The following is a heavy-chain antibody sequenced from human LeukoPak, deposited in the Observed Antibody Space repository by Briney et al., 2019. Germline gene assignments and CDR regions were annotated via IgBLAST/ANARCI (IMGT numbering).Heavy chain of an antibody. CDR1: GGTFSSYA. Sequence: SVKVSCKASGGTFSSYAISWVRQAPGQGLEWMGGIIPIFGTANYAQKFQGRVTITTDESTSTAYMEPSSLRSEDTAVYYCASTITGTTGRAFDIWGQGTMVTVSS. V-gene: IGHV1-69*05. J-gene: IGHJ3*02. CDR3: ASTITGTTGRAFDI. D-gene: IGHD1-20*01. CDR2: IIPIFGTA.